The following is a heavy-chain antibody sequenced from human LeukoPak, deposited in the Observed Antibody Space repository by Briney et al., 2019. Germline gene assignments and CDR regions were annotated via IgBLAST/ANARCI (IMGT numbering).Heavy chain of an antibody. CDR2: MHYSGST. D-gene: IGHD6-19*01. CDR3: CGSGWFAGPFGY. V-gene: IGHV4-39*07. CDR1: GGSITNNGYY. Sequence: SETLSLTRSVSGGSITNNGYYWGWIRQSPETGLEWIGSMHYSGSTYYNPSLNSRVTISVDTSKNQFSLKLTSVTAADTAVYYCCGSGWFAGPFGYWGQGALVTVSS. J-gene: IGHJ4*02.